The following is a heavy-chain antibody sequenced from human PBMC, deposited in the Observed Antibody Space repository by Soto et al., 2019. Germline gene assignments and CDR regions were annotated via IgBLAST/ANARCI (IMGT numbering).Heavy chain of an antibody. D-gene: IGHD3-22*01. CDR3: ARGFHYYDSSGYPFDY. CDR1: GGSISSSNW. V-gene: IGHV4-4*02. CDR2: IYHSGST. Sequence: SETLSLTCAVSGGSISSSNWWSWVRQPPGKGLEWIGEIYHSGSTNYNPSLKSRVTISVDKSKNQFSLKLSSVTAADTAVYYCARGFHYYDSSGYPFDYWGQGTLVTVSS. J-gene: IGHJ4*02.